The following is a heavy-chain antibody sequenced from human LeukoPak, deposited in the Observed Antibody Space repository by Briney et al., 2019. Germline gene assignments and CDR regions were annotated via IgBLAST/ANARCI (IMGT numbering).Heavy chain of an antibody. J-gene: IGHJ4*02. D-gene: IGHD3-22*01. CDR1: GFTFSSYW. CDR3: ARGYYYDSSVFDY. V-gene: IGHV3-7*01. Sequence: TGGSLRLSCAASGFTFSSYWMSWVRQAPGKGLGWVANIKQDGSEKYYVDSVKGRFTISRDNAKNSLYLQMNSLRAEDTAVYYCARGYYYDSSVFDYWGQGTLVTVSS. CDR2: IKQDGSEK.